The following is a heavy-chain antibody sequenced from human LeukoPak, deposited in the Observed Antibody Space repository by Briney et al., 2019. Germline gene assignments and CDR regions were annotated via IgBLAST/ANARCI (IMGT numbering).Heavy chain of an antibody. D-gene: IGHD3-3*01. V-gene: IGHV3-23*01. Sequence: GGSLRLSCAASGFTFSSYAMSWVRQAPGKGLEWVSAISGSGGSTYYADSVKGRFTISRDNSKNTLYLQMNSLGAEDTAVYYCAKDRDDFWSGYYHSYFDYWGQGTLVTVSS. CDR2: ISGSGGST. J-gene: IGHJ4*02. CDR3: AKDRDDFWSGYYHSYFDY. CDR1: GFTFSSYA.